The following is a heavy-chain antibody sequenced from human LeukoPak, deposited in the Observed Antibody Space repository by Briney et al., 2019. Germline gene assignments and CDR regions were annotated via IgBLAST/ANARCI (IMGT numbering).Heavy chain of an antibody. D-gene: IGHD3-22*01. J-gene: IGHJ4*02. CDR2: ISVYNGNT. V-gene: IGHV1-18*01. CDR3: ARVETRMIVVVTTFDY. CDR1: GYTFTNYG. Sequence: ASVKASCKASGYTFTNYGVSWVRQAPGQGLEWVGWISVYNGNTKYAQKLQGRVTMTTDTSTSTAYMELRSLRSDDTAVYYCARVETRMIVVVTTFDYWGQGTLVTVSS.